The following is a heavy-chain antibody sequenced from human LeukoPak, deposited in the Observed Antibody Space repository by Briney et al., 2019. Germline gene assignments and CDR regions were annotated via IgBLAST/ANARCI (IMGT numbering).Heavy chain of an antibody. D-gene: IGHD3-22*01. J-gene: IGHJ4*02. V-gene: IGHV4-59*08. CDR1: GGSISSYY. CDR2: IYYSGST. Sequence: SETLSLTCTVSGGSISSYYWSWIRQPPGKGLEWIGHIYYSGSTNYNPSLKSRVTISVDTSKNQFSLKLSSVTAADTAVYYCARSPYYYDSSGYYLWGQGTLVTVSS. CDR3: ARSPYYYDSSGYYL.